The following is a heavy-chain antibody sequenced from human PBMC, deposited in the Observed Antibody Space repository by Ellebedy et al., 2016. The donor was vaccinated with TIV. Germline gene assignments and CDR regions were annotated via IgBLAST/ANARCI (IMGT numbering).Heavy chain of an antibody. J-gene: IGHJ1*01. Sequence: GESLKISCKGSGYRFTSYWIGCVRQLPGKGLEWMGIIYPVDSEIKYSPSFQGQVTSSADKSIRTADLHWTSLKASDTAKYSFAAPGRTSGAEHWGQGTLVTVSS. CDR1: GYRFTSYW. V-gene: IGHV5-51*01. CDR3: AAPGRTSGAEH. CDR2: IYPVDSEI. D-gene: IGHD2-8*01.